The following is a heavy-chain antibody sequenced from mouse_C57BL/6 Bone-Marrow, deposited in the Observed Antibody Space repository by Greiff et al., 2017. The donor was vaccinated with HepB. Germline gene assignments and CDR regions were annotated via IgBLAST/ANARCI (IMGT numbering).Heavy chain of an antibody. CDR3: ARDLEPYYYGSSYGFAY. J-gene: IGHJ3*01. CDR1: GYSFTSYY. Sequence: QVQLKESGPELVKPGASVKISCKASGYSFTSYYIHWVKQRPGQGLEWIGWIYPGSGNTKYNEKFKGKATLTADTSSSTAYMQLSSLTSEDSAVYYCARDLEPYYYGSSYGFAYWGQGTLVTVSA. V-gene: IGHV1-66*01. CDR2: IYPGSGNT. D-gene: IGHD1-1*01.